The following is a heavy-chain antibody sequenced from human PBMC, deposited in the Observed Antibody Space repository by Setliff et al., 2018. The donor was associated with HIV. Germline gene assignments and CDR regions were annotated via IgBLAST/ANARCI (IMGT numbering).Heavy chain of an antibody. CDR2: LNPNSGGP. J-gene: IGHJ4*02. D-gene: IGHD3-16*01. V-gene: IGHV1-2*06. CDR3: VRQATFGGRIDY. Sequence: ASVKVSCKPSGYIFTDYYIHWVRQAPGQGLEWMGRLNPNSGGPSYAQKFQGRVAMTRDTSISVADMELSGLRSDDTAIYFCVRQATFGGRIDYWGQGTLVTVSS. CDR1: GYIFTDYY.